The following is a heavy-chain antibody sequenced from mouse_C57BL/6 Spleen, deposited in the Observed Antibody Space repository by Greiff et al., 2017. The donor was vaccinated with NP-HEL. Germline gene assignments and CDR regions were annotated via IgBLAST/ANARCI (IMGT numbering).Heavy chain of an antibody. Sequence: QVQLQQPGAELVRPGSSVKLSCKASGYTFTSYWMHWVKQRPIQGLEWIGNIDPSDSETHYNQKFKDKATLTVDKSSSTAYMQLSSLTSEDSAVYYCASGPTAQATAYWGQGTLVTVAA. V-gene: IGHV1-52*01. CDR2: IDPSDSET. CDR3: ASGPTAQATAY. J-gene: IGHJ3*01. CDR1: GYTFTSYW. D-gene: IGHD3-2*02.